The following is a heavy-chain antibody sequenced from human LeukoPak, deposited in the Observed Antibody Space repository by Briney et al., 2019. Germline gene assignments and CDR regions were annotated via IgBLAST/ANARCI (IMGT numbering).Heavy chain of an antibody. CDR2: IIPIFGTA. J-gene: IGHJ4*02. V-gene: IGHV1-69*13. CDR3: ARGPPGIQLWLFFY. Sequence: ASVKVSCKASGGTFSSYAISWVRQAPGQGLEWMGGIIPIFGTANYAQKFQGRVTITADESTSTAYMELSSLRSEDTAVYYCARGPPGIQLWLFFYWGQGTLVTVSS. D-gene: IGHD5-18*01. CDR1: GGTFSSYA.